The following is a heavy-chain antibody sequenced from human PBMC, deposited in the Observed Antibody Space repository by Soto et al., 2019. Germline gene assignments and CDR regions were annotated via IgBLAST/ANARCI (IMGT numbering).Heavy chain of an antibody. J-gene: IGHJ4*02. CDR3: AREDEGSGSYDS. V-gene: IGHV4-31*03. Sequence: QVQLQESGPGLVKPSQTLSLTCTVSGGSISSDGYYWSWIRQHPGKGLEWIGYIYYSRTTYYNPSLKSRVTISVDTSKTQFSPKLSSVTAADTAVYYCAREDEGSGSYDSWGQGSLVTVSS. D-gene: IGHD3-10*01. CDR2: IYYSRTT. CDR1: GGSISSDGYY.